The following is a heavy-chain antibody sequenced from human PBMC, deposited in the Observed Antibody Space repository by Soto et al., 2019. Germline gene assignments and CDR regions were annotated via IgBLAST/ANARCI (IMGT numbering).Heavy chain of an antibody. CDR2: INPNSGGT. CDR1: GYTFTGYY. CDR3: AREIAAAGNDAFDI. D-gene: IGHD6-13*01. Sequence: ASVNVSCKASGYTFTGYYMHWVRQAPGQGLEWMGWINPNSGGTNYAQKFQGWVTMTRDTSISTAYMELSRLRSDDTAVYYCAREIAAAGNDAFDIWGQGTMVTVSS. V-gene: IGHV1-2*04. J-gene: IGHJ3*02.